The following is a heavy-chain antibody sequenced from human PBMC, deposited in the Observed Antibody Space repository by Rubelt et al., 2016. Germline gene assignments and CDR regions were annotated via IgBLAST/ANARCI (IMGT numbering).Heavy chain of an antibody. CDR1: GGSISSSNW. D-gene: IGHD3-10*01. CDR2: IYHSGSN. V-gene: IGHV4-4*02. J-gene: IGHJ4*02. Sequence: QVQLKESGTGLVKPSGNLSLTCAVSGGSISSSNWWRWVRKPPGTGLEWIREIYHSGSNNYKPSLKSRVTISSETSKNQFSLKLSVVTAADTAVYYWARIRRGSGKRNLLFDYWGQGTLVTVSS. CDR3: ARIRRGSGKRNLLFDY.